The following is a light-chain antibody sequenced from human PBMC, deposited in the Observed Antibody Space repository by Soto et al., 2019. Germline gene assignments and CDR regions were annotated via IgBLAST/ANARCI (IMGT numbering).Light chain of an antibody. CDR1: QSVSRW. CDR2: KAS. Sequence: DIQMTQSPSTLSSSVGDRVTITCRASQSVSRWLAWYKQKPGEAPKLLIYKASNLESGVPSRFSGSGSGTEFTLTISSLQPDDFETYYCQQYKSYPWTFGQGTKVDIK. V-gene: IGKV1-5*03. CDR3: QQYKSYPWT. J-gene: IGKJ1*01.